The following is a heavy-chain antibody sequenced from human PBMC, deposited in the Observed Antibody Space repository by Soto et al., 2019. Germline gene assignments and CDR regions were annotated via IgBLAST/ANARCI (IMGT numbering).Heavy chain of an antibody. CDR1: GVSITTGDSL. D-gene: IGHD5-18*01. V-gene: IGHV4-30-4*08. CDR2: CYHGAGT. J-gene: IGHJ5*02. CDR3: ARCGSNNVETTMLLDWFDP. Sequence: KPSETLSLTCTVSGVSITTGDSLWSSFRQTPGEVVWWIGYCYHGAGTHYHPSLKSRVRMSLTTSKNQFSLQLSSVTDADTAVYYCARCGSNNVETTMLLDWFDPSGYRTLVTVS.